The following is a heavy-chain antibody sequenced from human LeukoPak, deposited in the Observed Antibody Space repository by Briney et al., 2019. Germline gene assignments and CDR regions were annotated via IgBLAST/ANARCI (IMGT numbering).Heavy chain of an antibody. CDR3: AKVGSYYDFWSGYFFDY. J-gene: IGHJ4*02. CDR2: ISGSGGST. CDR1: GFTFSSYA. Sequence: GGSLRLSCAASGFTFSSYAMSWVHQAPGKGLEWVSAISGSGGSTYYADSVKGRFTISRDNSKNTLYLQMNSLRAEDTAVYYCAKVGSYYDFWSGYFFDYWGQGTLVTVSS. V-gene: IGHV3-23*01. D-gene: IGHD3-3*01.